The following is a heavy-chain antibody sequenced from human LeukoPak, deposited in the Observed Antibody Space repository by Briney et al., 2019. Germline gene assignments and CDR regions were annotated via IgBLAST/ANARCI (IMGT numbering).Heavy chain of an antibody. CDR2: INPNSGGT. V-gene: IGHV1-2*02. CDR3: ARGYAPLSAFDY. D-gene: IGHD5-12*01. J-gene: IGHJ4*02. CDR1: GYTFTGYY. Sequence: ASVKVSCKASGYTFTGYYMHWVRQAPEQGLEWMGWINPNSGGTNYAQNFQGRVTMTRDTSISTAYMELSRLRSDDTAVYYCARGYAPLSAFDYWGQGTLVTVSS.